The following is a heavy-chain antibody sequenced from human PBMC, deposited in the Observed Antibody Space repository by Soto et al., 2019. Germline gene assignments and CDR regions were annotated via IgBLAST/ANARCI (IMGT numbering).Heavy chain of an antibody. CDR2: IGVGSGNR. V-gene: IGHV1-58*01. CDR1: GFTFTSSA. Sequence: GASVKVSCKASGFTFTSSAVQWVRQARGQRLEWIGWIGVGSGNRHYAQKFQERVTITRDMSTNTAYMELSSLRSEDTAVYYCAALGVKFDHWGQGTLVTVSS. J-gene: IGHJ4*02. CDR3: AALGVKFDH. D-gene: IGHD2-8*01.